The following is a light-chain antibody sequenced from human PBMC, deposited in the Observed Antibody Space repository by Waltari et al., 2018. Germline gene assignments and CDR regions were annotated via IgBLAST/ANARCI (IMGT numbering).Light chain of an antibody. CDR3: QQSYNTPPMYT. J-gene: IGKJ2*01. V-gene: IGKV1-39*01. Sequence: DIQMTQSPSSLSASLGDRVTLTCRASQKIHPYLNWYQQKAGQAPNLLISSVSTLQSGVPSRCSGSGSGTELTLTISSLQPEDFATYFCQQSYNTPPMYTFGQGTKLELK. CDR1: QKIHPY. CDR2: SVS.